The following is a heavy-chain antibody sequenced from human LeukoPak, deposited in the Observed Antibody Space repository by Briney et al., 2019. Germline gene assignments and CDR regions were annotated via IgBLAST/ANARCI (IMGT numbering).Heavy chain of an antibody. D-gene: IGHD3-9*01. CDR3: ARDYDILTGYYSIDY. Sequence: GRSLRLSCAASGFTFSSYGRHWVRQAPGKGLEWVAVIWYDGSNKYYADSVKGRFTISRDNSKNTLYLQMNSLRAEDTAVYYCARDYDILTGYYSIDYWGQGTLVTVSS. CDR2: IWYDGSNK. V-gene: IGHV3-33*01. J-gene: IGHJ4*02. CDR1: GFTFSSYG.